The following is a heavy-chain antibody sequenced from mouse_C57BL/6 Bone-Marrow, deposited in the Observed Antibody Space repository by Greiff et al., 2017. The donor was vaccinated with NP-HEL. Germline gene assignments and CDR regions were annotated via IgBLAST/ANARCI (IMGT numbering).Heavy chain of an antibody. D-gene: IGHD2-2*01. Sequence: QVQLQQSGAELVRPGASVKLSCKASGYTFTDYYINWVKQRPGQGLEWIARIYPGSGNTYYIEKFKGKATLTAEKSSSTAYMQLSSLTSEDSAVYFCARSDGYDGYYAMDYWGQGTSVTVSS. CDR3: ARSDGYDGYYAMDY. CDR2: IYPGSGNT. CDR1: GYTFTDYY. V-gene: IGHV1-76*01. J-gene: IGHJ4*01.